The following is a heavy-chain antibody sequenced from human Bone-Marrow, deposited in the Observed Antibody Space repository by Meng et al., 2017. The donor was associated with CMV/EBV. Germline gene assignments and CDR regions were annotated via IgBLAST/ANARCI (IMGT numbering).Heavy chain of an antibody. V-gene: IGHV5-51*01. J-gene: IGHJ4*02. CDR3: ARRGRDGYMGPDY. Sequence: GGSLRLSCKGSGYSFTSYWIGWVRQMPGKGLEWMGIIYPGDSDTRYSPSFQGQVTISADKSIIPAYLQWSSLKTSDTAMYYCARRGRDGYMGPDYWGQGTLVTVSS. CDR2: IYPGDSDT. D-gene: IGHD5-24*01. CDR1: GYSFTSYW.